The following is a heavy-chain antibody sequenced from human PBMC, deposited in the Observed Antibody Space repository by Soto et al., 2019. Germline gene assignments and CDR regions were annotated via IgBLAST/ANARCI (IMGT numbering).Heavy chain of an antibody. CDR2: ISGSGGST. J-gene: IGHJ6*02. Sequence: GGSLRLSCAASGFTFSSYAMSWVRQAPGKGLEWVSAISGSGGSTYYEDSVKGRFTISRDNSKNTLYLQMNSLRAEDTAVYYCAKDLEYSGYDYGYYYYGMDVWGQGTTVTVSS. CDR1: GFTFSSYA. D-gene: IGHD5-12*01. V-gene: IGHV3-23*01. CDR3: AKDLEYSGYDYGYYYYGMDV.